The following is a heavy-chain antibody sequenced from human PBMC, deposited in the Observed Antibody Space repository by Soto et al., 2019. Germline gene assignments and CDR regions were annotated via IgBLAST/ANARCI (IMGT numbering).Heavy chain of an antibody. CDR3: ARHGEAAPGNPPEHFQH. J-gene: IGHJ1*01. CDR1: GGSVNSGSYY. CDR2: LNFSGRT. Sequence: SETLSLTCTVSGGSVNSGSYYWGWVRRPPGKGLEWIVTLNFSGRTYYNASLKRRVTMSVDTSQNQFSLNLSSVTATDTAVYFCARHGEAAPGNPPEHFQHWGQGTLVTVSS. V-gene: IGHV4-39*01. D-gene: IGHD6-13*01.